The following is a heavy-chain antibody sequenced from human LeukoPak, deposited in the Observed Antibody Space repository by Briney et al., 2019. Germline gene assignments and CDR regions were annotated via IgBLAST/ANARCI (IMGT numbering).Heavy chain of an antibody. V-gene: IGHV3-9*01. CDR1: GFTFDDYA. CDR2: ISWNSGSI. CDR3: AKDAGYSYAFFDY. Sequence: PGGSLRLYCAASGFTFDDYAMHWVRQAPGKGLEWVSGISWNSGSIGYADSVKGRFTISRDNAKNSLYLQMNSLRAEDTALYYCAKDAGYSYAFFDYWGQGTLVTVSS. J-gene: IGHJ4*02. D-gene: IGHD5-18*01.